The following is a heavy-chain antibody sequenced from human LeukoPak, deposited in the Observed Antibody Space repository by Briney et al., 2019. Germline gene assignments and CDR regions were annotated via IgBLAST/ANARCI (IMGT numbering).Heavy chain of an antibody. V-gene: IGHV4-30-2*01. CDR3: ARSGDLDSIDY. J-gene: IGHJ4*02. CDR1: GGSISSGGYS. CDR2: IYHSGST. D-gene: IGHD1-1*01. Sequence: SETLSLTCAVSGGSISSGGYSWSWIRQPPGKGLEWIGYIYHSGSTYYNPSLKSRVTISVDRPKNQFSLKLSSVTAADTAVYYCARSGDLDSIDYWGQGTLVTVSS.